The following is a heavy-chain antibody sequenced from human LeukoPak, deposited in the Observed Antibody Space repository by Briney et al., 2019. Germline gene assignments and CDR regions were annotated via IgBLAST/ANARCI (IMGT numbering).Heavy chain of an antibody. CDR1: GFNFSDYG. CDR3: AKSRNFYYYFMEV. CDR2: ISGSDYT. J-gene: IGHJ6*03. Sequence: GGSLGLSCAASGFNFSDYGMIWVRQAPGKGLEWVSGISGSDYTDHADSVKGRFTISRDNSKNTLYLQMNSLRAEDTALYYCAKSRNFYYYFMEVSGRGTKVTISS. V-gene: IGHV3-23*01.